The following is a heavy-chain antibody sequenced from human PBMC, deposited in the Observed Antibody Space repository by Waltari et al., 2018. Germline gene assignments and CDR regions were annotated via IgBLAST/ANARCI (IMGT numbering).Heavy chain of an antibody. D-gene: IGHD3-9*01. Sequence: DVQVVESGGGLVQPGGSLRLSCAASGFSVTIKYINGARQAPGKGLEWVSILYSAGATYYADSVQGRFTVSRDNFRNTLYLQMNSLRAEDTAVYYCESMTYHYDSDGLLTDVIDLWGQGTKVTVSS. V-gene: IGHV3-66*02. CDR1: GFSVTIKY. CDR2: LYSAGAT. CDR3: ESMTYHYDSDGLLTDVIDL. J-gene: IGHJ3*01.